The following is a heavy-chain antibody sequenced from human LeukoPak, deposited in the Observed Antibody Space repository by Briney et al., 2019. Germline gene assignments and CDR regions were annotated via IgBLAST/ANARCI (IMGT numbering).Heavy chain of an antibody. V-gene: IGHV4-4*07. J-gene: IGHJ6*02. Sequence: PSETLSLTCTVSGGSISSYYWSWIRQPAGKGLEWIGRIYTSGSTSYNPSLKSRVTMSVDTSKNQFSLKLSSVTAADTAVYYCAREGPIYYYYGMDVWGQGTTVTVSS. CDR3: AREGPIYYYYGMDV. CDR1: GGSISSYY. CDR2: IYTSGST.